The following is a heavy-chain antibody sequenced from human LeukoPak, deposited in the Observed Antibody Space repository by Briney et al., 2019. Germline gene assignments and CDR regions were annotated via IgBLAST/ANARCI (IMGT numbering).Heavy chain of an antibody. Sequence: ASVKVSCKASGYTFSSYGISWVRQAPGQGLEWMGWISAYNGNTNYAQKFQGRVTMTTDTSTSTAYMELRSLRSDDTAAYYCAYCGNLYYYYGMDVWGQGTTVTVSS. J-gene: IGHJ6*02. CDR1: GYTFSSYG. CDR2: ISAYNGNT. V-gene: IGHV1-18*01. D-gene: IGHD4-23*01. CDR3: AYCGNLYYYYGMDV.